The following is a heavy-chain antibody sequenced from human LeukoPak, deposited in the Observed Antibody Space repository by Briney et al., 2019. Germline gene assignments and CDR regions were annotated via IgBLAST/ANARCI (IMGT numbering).Heavy chain of an antibody. Sequence: PGGSLRLSCAASGFTFDDYAMHWVRQAPGKGLEWVSGISWNSGSIGYADSVKGRFTISRDNAKNSLYLQMNSLRAEDMALYYCARDSSGSMFDYWGQGTLVTVSS. CDR1: GFTFDDYA. D-gene: IGHD3-22*01. V-gene: IGHV3-9*03. CDR2: ISWNSGSI. J-gene: IGHJ4*02. CDR3: ARDSSGSMFDY.